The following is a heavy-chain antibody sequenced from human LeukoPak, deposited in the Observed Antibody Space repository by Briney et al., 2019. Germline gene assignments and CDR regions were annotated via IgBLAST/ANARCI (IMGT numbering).Heavy chain of an antibody. CDR3: VKGSGFYTYDLDYFDY. CDR1: GFTFSSYW. Sequence: GGSLRLSCAASGFTFSSYWMSWVRQAPGKGLEWVANIQQHGSEKFYVDSVKGRFTISRDDASNSLYLQMNSLRPEDTAFYYCVKGSGFYTYDLDYFDYWGQGTLVTVSS. D-gene: IGHD3/OR15-3a*01. J-gene: IGHJ4*02. CDR2: IQQHGSEK. V-gene: IGHV3-7*03.